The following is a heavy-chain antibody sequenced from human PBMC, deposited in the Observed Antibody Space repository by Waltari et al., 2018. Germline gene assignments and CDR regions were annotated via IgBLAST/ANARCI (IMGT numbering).Heavy chain of an antibody. D-gene: IGHD6-19*01. V-gene: IGHV1-69*02. CDR1: GGTFSSYT. Sequence: QVQLVQSGAEVKKPGSSVKVSCKASGGTFSSYTISWVRQAPGQGLEWMGRIIPILGIANYAQKFQGRVTITADKSTSTAYMELSSLKTEDTAVYYCTTLGGYSSGQLEVAWGQGTLVTVSS. CDR2: IIPILGIA. J-gene: IGHJ5*02. CDR3: TTLGGYSSGQLEVA.